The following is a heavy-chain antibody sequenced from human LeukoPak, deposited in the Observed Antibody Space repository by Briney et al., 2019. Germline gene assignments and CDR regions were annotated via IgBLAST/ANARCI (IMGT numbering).Heavy chain of an antibody. V-gene: IGHV4-39*07. CDR1: NGSITSSSYY. J-gene: IGHJ6*03. Sequence: PSETLSLTCAVSNGSITSSSYYWGWIRQPPGKGLEWIGSIYYSGSTYYNPSLKSRDTISLDTSKNQISLKLTSVAAADTAVYYCASCYDFNYYYMHVWGKGTMVTVSS. CDR3: ASCYDFNYYYMHV. CDR2: IYYSGST. D-gene: IGHD3-3*01.